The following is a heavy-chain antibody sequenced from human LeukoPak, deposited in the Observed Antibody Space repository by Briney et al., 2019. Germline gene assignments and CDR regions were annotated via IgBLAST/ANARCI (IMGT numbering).Heavy chain of an antibody. D-gene: IGHD3-9*01. CDR2: IHNSGNT. CDR3: ARRPYDILTGPRMVDAFDI. CDR1: GDSISSYS. Sequence: PSETLSLTCSVSGDSISSYSWSWIRQPPGKGLEWIGYIHNSGNTKYNPSLKSRVTISVDTSKNQFSLKLSSVTAADTAVYYCARRPYDILTGPRMVDAFDIWGQGTMVTVSS. J-gene: IGHJ3*02. V-gene: IGHV4-4*09.